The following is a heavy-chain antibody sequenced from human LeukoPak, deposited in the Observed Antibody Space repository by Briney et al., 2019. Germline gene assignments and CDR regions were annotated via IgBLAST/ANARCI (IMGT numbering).Heavy chain of an antibody. CDR3: ARVGGYENFDY. D-gene: IGHD3-22*01. J-gene: IGHJ4*02. CDR1: GFTFDDYG. Sequence: GGSLRLSCAASGFTFDDYGMNWVRHAPGKGLEWVSSITSSSSYISYADSLKGRFTISRDNAKNSLYLQMNNLRAEDTAVYYCARVGGYENFDYWGQGSLVSVSS. V-gene: IGHV3-21*01. CDR2: ITSSSSYI.